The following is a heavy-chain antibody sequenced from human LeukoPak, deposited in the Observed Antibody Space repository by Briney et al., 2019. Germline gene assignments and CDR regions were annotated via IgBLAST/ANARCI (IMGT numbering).Heavy chain of an antibody. J-gene: IGHJ4*02. CDR1: GGSVSSGGYY. D-gene: IGHD5-12*01. CDR3: ARVGWLRFGYFDY. CDR2: IYYSGST. V-gene: IGHV4-61*08. Sequence: SETLSLTCTVSGGSVSSGGYYWSWIRQPPGKGLEWIGYIYYSGSTSYNPSLKSRVTISVDTSKNQFSLKLSSVTAADTAVYYCARVGWLRFGYFDYWGQGTLVTVSS.